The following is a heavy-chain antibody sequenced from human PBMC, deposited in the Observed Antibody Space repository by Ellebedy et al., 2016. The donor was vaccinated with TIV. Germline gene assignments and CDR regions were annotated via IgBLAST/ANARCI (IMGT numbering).Heavy chain of an antibody. Sequence: GESLKISCAASGFTFSGYWMSWVRQAPGKGPEWVANMRPDGGEIYYVDSVKGRFTISRDNAKNSLDLQMNSLRAEDTAIYYCVRDKVTGATVLDYWGQGTLVTVSS. J-gene: IGHJ4*02. CDR2: MRPDGGEI. V-gene: IGHV3-7*03. CDR3: VRDKVTGATVLDY. CDR1: GFTFSGYW. D-gene: IGHD1-26*01.